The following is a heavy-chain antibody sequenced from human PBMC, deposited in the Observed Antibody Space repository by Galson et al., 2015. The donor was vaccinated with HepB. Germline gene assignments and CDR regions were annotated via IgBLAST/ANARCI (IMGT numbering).Heavy chain of an antibody. CDR1: GYSFANFW. D-gene: IGHD3-22*01. Sequence: QSGAEVKKPGESLKISCKGSGYSFANFWIGWVRQMPGKGLEWMGIIYSGDSEARYSPSFQGQVTFSVDKSISTAYLQWSSLKASDTAMYYCARLRGVRDRRFYDGMAVWGQGTKVTVSS. CDR3: ARLRGVRDRRFYDGMAV. V-gene: IGHV5-51*03. CDR2: IYSGDSEA. J-gene: IGHJ6*02.